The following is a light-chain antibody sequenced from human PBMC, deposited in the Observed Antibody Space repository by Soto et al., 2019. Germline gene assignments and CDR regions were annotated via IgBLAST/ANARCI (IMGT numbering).Light chain of an antibody. J-gene: IGKJ1*01. Sequence: DIQMTQSPSTLSASVGDRLTITCRASQSVSTSLAWYQQKPGIAPKLLIYQASSLENGVPSRFSGSGSGTEFTPTISSLQPDDFATYYCQQYNSYRTFGQGTKVEIK. CDR1: QSVSTS. CDR2: QAS. CDR3: QQYNSYRT. V-gene: IGKV1-5*03.